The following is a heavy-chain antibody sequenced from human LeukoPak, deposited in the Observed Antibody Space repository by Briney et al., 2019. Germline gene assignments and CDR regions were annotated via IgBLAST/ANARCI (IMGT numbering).Heavy chain of an antibody. V-gene: IGHV4-31*03. D-gene: IGHD2-2*01. CDR3: ARVRYCSSTSCYHYYYYGMDV. J-gene: IGHJ6*02. CDR2: IYYSGST. CDR1: GGSISSGGYY. Sequence: PSETLSLTCTVSGGSISSGGYYWRWIRQHPGKGLEWIGYIYYSGSTYYNPSLKSRVTISVDTSKNQFSLKLSSVTAADTAVYYCARVRYCSSTSCYHYYYYGMDVWGQGTTVTVSS.